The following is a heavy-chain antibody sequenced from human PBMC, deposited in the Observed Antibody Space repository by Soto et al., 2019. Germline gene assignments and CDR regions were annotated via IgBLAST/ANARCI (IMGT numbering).Heavy chain of an antibody. V-gene: IGHV3-33*01. CDR1: GFNFSIYA. CDR2: IWNDGTTI. Sequence: GGSLSLSCAASGFNFSIYAMHWVRQAPGTGLEWVAVIWNDGTTIYYADSVKGRLTISRENSENTLYLQLDSLRAEDTAAYYCARDRGTSWYVIAHWGQGTLVTVSS. J-gene: IGHJ4*02. D-gene: IGHD6-13*01. CDR3: ARDRGTSWYVIAH.